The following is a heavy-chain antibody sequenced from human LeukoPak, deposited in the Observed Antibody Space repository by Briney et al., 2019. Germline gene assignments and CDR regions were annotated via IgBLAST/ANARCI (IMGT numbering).Heavy chain of an antibody. D-gene: IGHD3-16*01. Sequence: GGCLRLSCAASGFTFSYFSMNRVRQAPGKGLEWISYLIPISGDICYADSVKGRFTISRDNAKNSQYLQMNSLIDEDTAVYHCVRDHHYAFDSWGQGTLVTVSS. CDR3: VRDHHYAFDS. J-gene: IGHJ4*02. CDR1: GFTFSYFS. V-gene: IGHV3-48*02. CDR2: LIPISGDI.